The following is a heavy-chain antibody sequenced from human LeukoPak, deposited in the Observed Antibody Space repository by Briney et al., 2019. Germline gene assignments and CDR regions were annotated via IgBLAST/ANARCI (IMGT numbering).Heavy chain of an antibody. Sequence: ASVKVSCKASGYTFTSYGISWVRQAPGQGLEWMGWISAYNGNTNYAQKLQGRVTMTTDTSTSTAYMELRSLRSGDTAVYYCARVSGDYVINWFDPWGQGTLVTVSS. CDR1: GYTFTSYG. D-gene: IGHD4-17*01. J-gene: IGHJ5*02. V-gene: IGHV1-18*01. CDR3: ARVSGDYVINWFDP. CDR2: ISAYNGNT.